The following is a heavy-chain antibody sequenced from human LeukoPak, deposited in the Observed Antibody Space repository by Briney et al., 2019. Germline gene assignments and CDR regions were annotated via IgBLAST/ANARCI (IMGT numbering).Heavy chain of an antibody. Sequence: GGSLRLSCAASGFTFSHYSMNWGRQAPGKGLEWVSSIGSTLGHIYYADSVKGRFTISRDNAENSLYLQMDSLRAEDTAVYYCARDSPQTYYYDSSGWTSFDPWGQGTLVTVSP. CDR1: GFTFSHYS. CDR3: ARDSPQTYYYDSSGWTSFDP. CDR2: IGSTLGHI. V-gene: IGHV3-21*01. J-gene: IGHJ5*02. D-gene: IGHD3-22*01.